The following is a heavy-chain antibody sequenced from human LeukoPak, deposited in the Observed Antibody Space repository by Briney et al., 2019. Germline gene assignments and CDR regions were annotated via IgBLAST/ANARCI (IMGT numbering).Heavy chain of an antibody. Sequence: GGSLRLSCAASGFTFSSYAMHWVRQAPGKGLEWVAVISYDGSNKYYADSVKGRFTISRDNSKNTLYLQMNSLRAEDTAVYYCARDSGALRFLEWLSPDYWGQGTLVTASS. CDR1: GFTFSSYA. J-gene: IGHJ4*02. CDR3: ARDSGALRFLEWLSPDY. D-gene: IGHD3-3*01. CDR2: ISYDGSNK. V-gene: IGHV3-30-3*01.